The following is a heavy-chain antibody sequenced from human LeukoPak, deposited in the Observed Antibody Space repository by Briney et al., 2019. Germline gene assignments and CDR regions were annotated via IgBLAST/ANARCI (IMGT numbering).Heavy chain of an antibody. V-gene: IGHV3-30*03. J-gene: IGHJ4*02. CDR1: GFTFSSYG. Sequence: GRSLRLSCAASGFTFSSYGMHWVRQAPGKGLEWVAVISYDGSNKYYADSVKGRSTISRDNSKNTLYLQMNSLRAEDTAVYYCESSGWYEQFDYWGQGTLVTVSS. CDR3: ESSGWYEQFDY. D-gene: IGHD6-19*01. CDR2: ISYDGSNK.